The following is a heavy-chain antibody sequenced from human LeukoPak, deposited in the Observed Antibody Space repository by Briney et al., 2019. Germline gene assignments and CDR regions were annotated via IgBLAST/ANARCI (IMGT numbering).Heavy chain of an antibody. Sequence: GEFLKISCKGSGYSFSSYWIAWVGQMPGKGLEWMGIIYPGDYATKYSTSFQGQVTVSADKSISTAYLQWSSLKASDTAMYYCARQNWGVDYWGQGTLVTVSS. CDR3: ARQNWGVDY. J-gene: IGHJ4*02. V-gene: IGHV5-51*01. D-gene: IGHD7-27*01. CDR1: GYSFSSYW. CDR2: IYPGDYAT.